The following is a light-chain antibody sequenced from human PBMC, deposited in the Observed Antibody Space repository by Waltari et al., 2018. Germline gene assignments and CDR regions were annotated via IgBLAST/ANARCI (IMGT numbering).Light chain of an antibody. CDR1: SSDVGRDNY. Sequence: QSALSQPASVSGSPGQSITISCTGTSSDVGRDNYVSWYQRHPNKAPRLIIYRVTDRPSGVSSRFSGSKSGNTASLTISGLQAEDEADYHCSSYSSGSTLVLFGGGTKLTVL. CDR3: SSYSSGSTLVL. V-gene: IGLV2-14*01. J-gene: IGLJ3*02. CDR2: RVT.